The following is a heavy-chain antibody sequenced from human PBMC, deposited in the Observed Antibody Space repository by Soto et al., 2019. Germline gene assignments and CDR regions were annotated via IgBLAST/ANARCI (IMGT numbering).Heavy chain of an antibody. J-gene: IGHJ4*01. CDR3: AIANYGDDDY. CDR2: ISAYSGNV. Sequence: QVQLVQSGAEVKKPGASVKVSCKTSGDTFSRSTISWVRQAPGQGLEWMGWISAYSGNVKYAWKFQDRLTMTTDTSTSTAYVELRSLRFDDTAVYYCAIANYGDDDYWGQGTLVTVSS. CDR1: GDTFSRST. D-gene: IGHD4-17*01. V-gene: IGHV1-18*01.